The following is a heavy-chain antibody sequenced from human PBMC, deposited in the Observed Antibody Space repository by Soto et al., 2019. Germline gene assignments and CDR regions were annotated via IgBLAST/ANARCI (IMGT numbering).Heavy chain of an antibody. CDR3: LNGDYY. CDR2: INRDSTGI. V-gene: IGHV3-48*01. Sequence: EEQLVESGGGLVQPGGSLRLSCAASGFSFSTHYMNWVRQTPGKGLEWVSSINRDSTGIKYADSVKGRFTISRDNARNSLSLQMYSLRAEDTAVYYCLNGDYYVGPGTLVTVSS. CDR1: GFSFSTHY. D-gene: IGHD3-16*01. J-gene: IGHJ4*02.